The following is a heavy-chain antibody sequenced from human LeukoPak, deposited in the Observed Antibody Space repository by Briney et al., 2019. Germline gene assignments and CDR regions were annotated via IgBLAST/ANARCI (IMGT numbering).Heavy chain of an antibody. J-gene: IGHJ4*02. CDR3: AKDLHLGATAPFDY. V-gene: IGHV3-30*18. CDR2: ISYDGSNK. CDR1: GFTFSSYG. Sequence: PGGSLRLSCAASGFTFSSYGMHWVRQAPGKGLEWVAVISYDGSNKYYADSVKGRFTISRDNSKNTLYLQMNSLRAEDTALYYCAKDLHLGATAPFDYWGQGTLVTVSS. D-gene: IGHD1-26*01.